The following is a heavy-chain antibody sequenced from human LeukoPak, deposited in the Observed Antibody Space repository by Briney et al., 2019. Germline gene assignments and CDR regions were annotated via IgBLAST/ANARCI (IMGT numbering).Heavy chain of an antibody. V-gene: IGHV1-18*04. CDR2: ISAYNGNT. D-gene: IGHD3-10*01. CDR1: GYTFTSYG. Sequence: ASVKVSCKASGYTFTSYGISWVRQAPGQGLEWMGWISAYNGNTDYAQKLQGRVTMTTDTSTNTAYMELRSLRSDDTAVYYCARSGYYGSGSYHNWFDPWGQGTLVTVSS. CDR3: ARSGYYGSGSYHNWFDP. J-gene: IGHJ5*02.